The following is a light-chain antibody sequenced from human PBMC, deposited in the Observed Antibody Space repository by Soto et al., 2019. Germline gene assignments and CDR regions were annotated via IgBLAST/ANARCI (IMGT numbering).Light chain of an antibody. Sequence: DIQMTQSPSSLSASVGGRVTITCRASQGISDYLAWYQQKPGKVPKLLIYAASTLQSGVPSRFSGSGSGTDFTLTISSLQPEDVATYYCQKYNSATTWTFGHGTKVEIK. V-gene: IGKV1-27*01. CDR2: AAS. CDR1: QGISDY. CDR3: QKYNSATTWT. J-gene: IGKJ1*01.